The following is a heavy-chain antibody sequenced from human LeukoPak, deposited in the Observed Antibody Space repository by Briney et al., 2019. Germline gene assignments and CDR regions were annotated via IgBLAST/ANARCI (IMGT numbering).Heavy chain of an antibody. V-gene: IGHV3-23*01. CDR2: ISGSGGST. J-gene: IGHJ5*02. CDR3: AKRGGNYDIYWFDP. D-gene: IGHD3-9*01. CDR1: GFTFSSYG. Sequence: GGSLRLSCAASGFTFSSYGMSWVRQAPGKGLEWVSAISGSGGSTYYADSVKGRFTISRDNSKNTLYLQMNSLRAEDTAVYYCAKRGGNYDIYWFDPWGQGTLVIVSS.